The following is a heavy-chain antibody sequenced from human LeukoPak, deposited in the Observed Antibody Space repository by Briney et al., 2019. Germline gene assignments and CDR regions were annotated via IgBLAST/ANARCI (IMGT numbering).Heavy chain of an antibody. CDR1: GYTFTSNY. CDR3: ARGRYDYVWGRNYYYYYMDV. D-gene: IGHD3-16*01. CDR2: INPNSGNT. J-gene: IGHJ6*03. V-gene: IGHV1-8*03. Sequence: ASVKVSCKAFGYTFTSNYMHWVRQAPGQGLEWMGWINPNSGNTGYAQKFQGRVTITRNTSISTAYMELSSLRSEDTAVYYCARGRYDYVWGRNYYYYYMDVWGKGTTVTVSS.